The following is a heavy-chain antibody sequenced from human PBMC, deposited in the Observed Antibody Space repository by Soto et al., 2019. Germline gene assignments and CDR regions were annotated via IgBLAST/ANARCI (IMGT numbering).Heavy chain of an antibody. CDR3: TRIVYDSSGSNRHFDY. J-gene: IGHJ4*02. D-gene: IGHD3-22*01. CDR1: GYTFSSNA. Sequence: QVQLVQSGAEEKKPGASVRVSCTASGYTFSSNAIHWVRQAPGQRLEWMGWINAGYGNTKYSQKLQGRLTITRDTYASTAEMELSSVRSEDTAVYYCTRIVYDSSGSNRHFDYWGQGTLVTVSS. V-gene: IGHV1-3*05. CDR2: INAGYGNT.